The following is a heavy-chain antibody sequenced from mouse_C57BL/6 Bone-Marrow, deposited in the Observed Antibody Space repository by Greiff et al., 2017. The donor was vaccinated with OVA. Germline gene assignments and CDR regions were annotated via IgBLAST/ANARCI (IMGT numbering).Heavy chain of an antibody. V-gene: IGHV5-4*03. D-gene: IGHD2-5*01. Sequence: EVKLVESGGGLVKPGGSLKLSCAASGFTFSSYAMSWVRQTPEKRLEWVATISDGGSYTYYPDNVKGRFTISRDNAKNNLYLQMSHLKFEDTAMYYCARFSNFSFAYWGQGTLVTVSA. CDR3: ARFSNFSFAY. J-gene: IGHJ3*01. CDR1: GFTFSSYA. CDR2: ISDGGSYT.